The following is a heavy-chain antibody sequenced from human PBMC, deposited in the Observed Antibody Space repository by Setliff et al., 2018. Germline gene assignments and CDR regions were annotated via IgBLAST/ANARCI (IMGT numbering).Heavy chain of an antibody. V-gene: IGHV4-61*02. CDR2: LHTSGST. Sequence: SETLSLTCAVSGGSISSGSYYWSWIRQPAGKGLEWVGRLHTSGSTNYNPSLKSRVTISVDTSKNHFSLNLTSVTAADTAVYYCARYIPSAGCFDPWGQGTQVTVS. J-gene: IGHJ5*02. CDR1: GGSISSGSYY. D-gene: IGHD2-21*01. CDR3: ARYIPSAGCFDP.